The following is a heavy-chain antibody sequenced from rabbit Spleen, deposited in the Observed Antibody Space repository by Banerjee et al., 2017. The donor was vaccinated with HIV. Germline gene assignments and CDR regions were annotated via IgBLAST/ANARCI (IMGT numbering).Heavy chain of an antibody. Sequence: QSLEESGGGLVQPEGSLALTCKASGFSFSSSDYICWVRQAPGKGLEWIACIGTGNGITYFASWAKGRFTISKTSSTTVTLQMTSLTAADTANYFCARDTSSSFSSYGMDLWGQGTLVTVS. CDR2: IGTGNGIT. CDR1: GFSFSSSDY. D-gene: IGHD1-1*01. CDR3: ARDTSSSFSSYGMDL. V-gene: IGHV1S40*01. J-gene: IGHJ6*01.